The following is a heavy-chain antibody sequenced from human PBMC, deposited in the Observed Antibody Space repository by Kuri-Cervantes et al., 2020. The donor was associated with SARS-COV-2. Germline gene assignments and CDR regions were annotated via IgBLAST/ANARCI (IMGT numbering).Heavy chain of an antibody. CDR1: GFSLTTSGMC. D-gene: IGHD4-11*01. Sequence: SGPTLVKPTQTLTLTCTFSGFSLTTSGMCVAWIRQPPGKALEWLARIDWDDDKYYKTSLNTRLSIPKDTSKDQVVLTMTDMDPVDTATYYCVRIRAATVIADYWGQGTLVTVSS. V-gene: IGHV2-70*11. J-gene: IGHJ4*02. CDR3: VRIRAATVIADY. CDR2: IDWDDDK.